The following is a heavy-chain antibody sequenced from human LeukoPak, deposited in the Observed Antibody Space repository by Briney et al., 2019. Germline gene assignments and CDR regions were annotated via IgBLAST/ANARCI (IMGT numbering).Heavy chain of an antibody. CDR1: GITVGTHS. J-gene: IGHJ1*01. V-gene: IGHV3-53*01. CDR3: ASAREYCGSAECYEYFQD. Sequence: GRSLRLSRAASGITVGTHSMSWVRQFPGTGLEWGSVIYSGGSTYYADSVNGRFTISRDNSRNTLLLQMNSLRPEDTALYYCASAREYCGSAECYEYFQDWGQGTLVTVSS. CDR2: IYSGGST. D-gene: IGHD2-21*01.